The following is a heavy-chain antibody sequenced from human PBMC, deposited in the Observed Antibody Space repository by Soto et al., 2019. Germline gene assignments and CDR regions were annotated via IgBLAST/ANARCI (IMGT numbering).Heavy chain of an antibody. CDR2: INANNGGA. CDR1: GDTFTDYH. CDR3: AREGGSETLQPSYNWFDT. J-gene: IGHJ5*02. Sequence: GASVKVSCKASGDTFTDYHIHWVRQAPGQGLEFMGWINANNGGAGSAQQFQGRVTVTRDTSITTVYMELSNLRSDDTAVYYCAREGGSETLQPSYNWFDTWGQGTLVTVSS. D-gene: IGHD6-25*01. V-gene: IGHV1-2*02.